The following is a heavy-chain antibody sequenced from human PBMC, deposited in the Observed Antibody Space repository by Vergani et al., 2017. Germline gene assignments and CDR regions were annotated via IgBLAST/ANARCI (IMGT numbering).Heavy chain of an antibody. D-gene: IGHD2-2*01. CDR2: IIPLFDTA. V-gene: IGHV1-69*01. CDR1: GYTFTGYY. J-gene: IGHJ6*03. Sequence: QVQLVQSGAEVKKPGASVKVSCKASGYTFTGYYMHWVRQAPGQGLEWMGGIIPLFDTANYAQKFQGRVTITADESTSTAYMELSSLRSEDTAVYYCARAPSRECSSTSCYFLGYYYYMDVWGKGTTVTVSS. CDR3: ARAPSRECSSTSCYFLGYYYYMDV.